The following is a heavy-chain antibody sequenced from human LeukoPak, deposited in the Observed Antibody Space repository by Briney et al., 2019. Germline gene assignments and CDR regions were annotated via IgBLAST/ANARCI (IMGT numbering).Heavy chain of an antibody. CDR3: ARDHAPWGAAGLGLDY. Sequence: GGSLRLSCAASGFTFSDYYMTWIRQAPGKGLEWVSYISSSGSTIYYADSLKGRFTISRDNAKNSLYLQMNSLRAEDTAVYYCARDHAPWGAAGLGLDYWGQGTLVTVSS. CDR2: ISSSGSTI. J-gene: IGHJ4*02. CDR1: GFTFSDYY. V-gene: IGHV3-11*04. D-gene: IGHD6-13*01.